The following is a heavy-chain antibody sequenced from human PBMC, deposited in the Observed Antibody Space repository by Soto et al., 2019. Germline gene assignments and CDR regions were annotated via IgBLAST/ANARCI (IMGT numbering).Heavy chain of an antibody. CDR2: IYYSGIR. J-gene: IGHJ4*02. Sequence: ETLSLTCTVSGGSITNSSSYWGWIRHPPGKGLEWMGSIYYSGIRYNNPSLKSRVTMSVDTSKNQFSLRLTSVTAADTAVYYCARDRMTTYGSGKLYYFDYWGQGTLVTVSS. D-gene: IGHD1-1*01. CDR1: GGSITNSSSY. CDR3: ARDRMTTYGSGKLYYFDY. V-gene: IGHV4-39*02.